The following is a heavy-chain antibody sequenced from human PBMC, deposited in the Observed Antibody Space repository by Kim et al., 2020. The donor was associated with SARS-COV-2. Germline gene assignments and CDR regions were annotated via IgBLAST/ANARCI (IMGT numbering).Heavy chain of an antibody. CDR1: GYSFTSYW. V-gene: IGHV5-51*01. CDR3: ARGSSSSGPRYNWFDP. Sequence: GESLKISCKGSGYSFTSYWIGWVRQMPGKGLEWMGIIYPGDSDTRYSPSFQGQVTISADKSISTAYLQWSSLKASDTAMYYCARGSSSSGPRYNWFDPWGQGTLVTVSS. D-gene: IGHD6-6*01. J-gene: IGHJ5*02. CDR2: IYPGDSDT.